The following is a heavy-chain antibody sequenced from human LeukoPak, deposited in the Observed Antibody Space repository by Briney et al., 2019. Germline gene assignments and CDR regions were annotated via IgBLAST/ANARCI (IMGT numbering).Heavy chain of an antibody. CDR2: INSDGSST. CDR3: ARRGASTGAFDI. CDR1: GFTFSSYW. V-gene: IGHV3-74*01. Sequence: GGSLRLSCAASGFTFSSYWMHWVRHAPGKGLVWVSRINSDGSSTSYADSVKGRFTISRDNAKNTLYLQMNSLRAEDTAVYYCARRGASTGAFDIWGQGTMVTASS. J-gene: IGHJ3*02. D-gene: IGHD1-26*01.